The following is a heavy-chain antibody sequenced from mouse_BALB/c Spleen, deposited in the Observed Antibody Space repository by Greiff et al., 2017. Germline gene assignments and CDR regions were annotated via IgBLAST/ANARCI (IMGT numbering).Heavy chain of an antibody. J-gene: IGHJ4*01. CDR1: GFTFSSYA. CDR2: ISSGGST. D-gene: IGHD1-1*02. CDR3: ARGGGGPYAMDY. Sequence: EVKLQESGGGLVKPGGSLKLSCAASGFTFSSYAMSWVRQTPEKRLEWVASISSGGSTYYPDSVKGRFTISRDNARNILYLQMSSLRSEDTAMYYCARGGGGPYAMDYWGQGTSVTVSS. V-gene: IGHV5-6-5*01.